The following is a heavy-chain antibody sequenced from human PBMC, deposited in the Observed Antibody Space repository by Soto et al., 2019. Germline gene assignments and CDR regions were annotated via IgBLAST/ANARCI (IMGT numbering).Heavy chain of an antibody. Sequence: EVQLLESGGGLVQPGGSLRLSCAASGFTFSSYAKSWVRQAPGKGLEWVSTISGDGGSTYYEDSVKGRFTISRDDSKNTVYLQMNSLRADDTSVYYCAKALCFGELSPDDYWGHGTLVTVSS. CDR2: ISGDGGST. CDR1: GFTFSSYA. J-gene: IGHJ4*01. V-gene: IGHV3-23*01. D-gene: IGHD3-10*01. CDR3: AKALCFGELSPDDY.